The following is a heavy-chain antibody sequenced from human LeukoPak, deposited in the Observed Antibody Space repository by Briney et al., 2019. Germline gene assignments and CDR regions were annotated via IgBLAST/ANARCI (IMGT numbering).Heavy chain of an antibody. CDR2: ISSSSSYI. J-gene: IGHJ3*02. CDR3: ARGYCSSTSCYGSKGDAFDI. CDR1: GFTFSSYS. D-gene: IGHD2-2*01. Sequence: GGSLRLSCAASGFTFSSYSMNWVRQAPGKGLEWVSSISSSSSYIYYADSVKGRFTISRDNAKKSLYLQMNRLRAEDMAVYYCARGYCSSTSCYGSKGDAFDIWGQGTMVTVSS. V-gene: IGHV3-21*01.